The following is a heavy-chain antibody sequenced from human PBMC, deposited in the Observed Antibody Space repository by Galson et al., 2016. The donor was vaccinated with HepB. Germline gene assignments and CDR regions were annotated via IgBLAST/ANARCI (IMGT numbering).Heavy chain of an antibody. CDR2: TYSRSKWYN. D-gene: IGHD1/OR15-1a*01. V-gene: IGHV6-1*01. CDR3: ARGNSQTKSFDY. J-gene: IGHJ4*02. CDR1: GDSVSSQTAG. Sequence: CAISGDSVSSQTAGWNWIRQSPSRGLEWLGRTYSRSKWYNEYAVSVKGRVTINPDTSKNQFSLQLNSVTPEDAALYYCARGNSQTKSFDYWGQGALVTVSS.